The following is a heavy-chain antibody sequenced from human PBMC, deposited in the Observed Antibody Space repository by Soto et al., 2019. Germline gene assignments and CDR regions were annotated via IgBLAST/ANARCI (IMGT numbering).Heavy chain of an antibody. V-gene: IGHV4-61*01. CDR1: GGSVSSGNYY. J-gene: IGHJ5*02. CDR2: IYYTGST. D-gene: IGHD2-15*01. CDR3: ASALYCSGGSCSFDP. Sequence: QVQLQESGPGLVKPSETLSLTCTVSGGSVSSGNYYWSWIRQPPRKGLEWIGFIYYTGSTSYNPSLKSRVTISMDTSKNQFSLKLTSVTAADTAVYYCASALYCSGGSCSFDPWGQGTLVTVSS.